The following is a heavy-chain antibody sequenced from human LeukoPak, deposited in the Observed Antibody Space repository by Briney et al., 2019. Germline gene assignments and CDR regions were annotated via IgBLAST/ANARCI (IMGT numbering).Heavy chain of an antibody. CDR1: GFTFSSYW. J-gene: IGHJ5*02. D-gene: IGHD6-19*01. Sequence: GGSLRLSCAASGFTFSSYWMTWVRQAPGKGLEWVANLKEDESVKNYVASVKGQFTISRDNAKSALYLQMNSLRVEDTAGYYCARVRCCEGSGLIYFDPWGQGTLVTVSS. V-gene: IGHV3-7*04. CDR2: LKEDESVK. CDR3: ARVRCCEGSGLIYFDP.